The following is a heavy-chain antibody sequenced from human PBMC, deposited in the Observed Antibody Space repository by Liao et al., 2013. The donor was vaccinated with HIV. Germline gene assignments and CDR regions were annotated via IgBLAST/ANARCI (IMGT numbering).Heavy chain of an antibody. CDR3: AREGDDYGDYGRDFGY. Sequence: QVHLQESGPGLVKPSETLSLTCTVSGGSINPYYWSWIRQPPGKGLEWIGYIYYSGSTNYNPSLKSRVTISVDTSKNQFSLKLSSVTAADTAVYYCAREGDDYGDYGRDFGYWGQGTLVTVSS. CDR2: IYYSGST. CDR1: GGSINPYY. D-gene: IGHD4-17*01. V-gene: IGHV4-59*12. J-gene: IGHJ4*02.